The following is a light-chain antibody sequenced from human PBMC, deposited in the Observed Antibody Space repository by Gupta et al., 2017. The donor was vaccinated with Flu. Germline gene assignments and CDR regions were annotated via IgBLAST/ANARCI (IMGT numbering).Light chain of an antibody. CDR1: QSLPSTY. Sequence: EVVLTQSPGTLSLSPGEKVTLSCRASQSLPSTYVAWYQQKPGQSPKLLIFGASSRATGTPDRFSGGGSGTDFTLTISRLEPEDFAVYYCQQYALSPKTFGQGTKVEV. CDR2: GAS. J-gene: IGKJ1*01. CDR3: QQYALSPKT. V-gene: IGKV3-20*01.